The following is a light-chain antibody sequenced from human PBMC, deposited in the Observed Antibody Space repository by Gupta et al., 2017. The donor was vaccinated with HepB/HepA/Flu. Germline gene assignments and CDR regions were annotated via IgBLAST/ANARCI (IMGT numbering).Light chain of an antibody. Sequence: QSALTQPASVSGSPGQSITISCTGTRSDVGSYNLVSWYQQHPGKAPKLMIYEVSKRPSVVSNRFSGSKSGNTASLTISGLQAEDEADYYCCSYAGSSTRVVFGGGTKLTVL. CDR1: RSDVGSYNL. CDR3: CSYAGSSTRVV. V-gene: IGLV2-23*02. CDR2: EVS. J-gene: IGLJ2*01.